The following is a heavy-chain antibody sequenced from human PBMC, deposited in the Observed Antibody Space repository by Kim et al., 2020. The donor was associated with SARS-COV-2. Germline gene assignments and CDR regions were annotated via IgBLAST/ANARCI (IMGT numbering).Heavy chain of an antibody. CDR1: GGSISSGCYS. Sequence: SETLSLTCAVSGGSISSGCYSWSWIRQPPGKGLEWIGYIYHSGSTYYNPSLKSRVTISVDRSKNQFSLKLSSVTAADTAVYYCARYSSSLGHTWFDPWGQGTLVTVSS. V-gene: IGHV4-30-2*01. D-gene: IGHD6-13*01. CDR2: IYHSGST. J-gene: IGHJ5*02. CDR3: ARYSSSLGHTWFDP.